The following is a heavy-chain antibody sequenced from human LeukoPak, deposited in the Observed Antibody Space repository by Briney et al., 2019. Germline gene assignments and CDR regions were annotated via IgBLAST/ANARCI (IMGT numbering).Heavy chain of an antibody. D-gene: IGHD2-2*01. CDR2: SRSRAHGGTT. CDR1: GFTFGENA. J-gene: IGHJ6*03. Sequence: GGSLRLSCTAFGFTFGENAMIGFRKSPGKGLEWVSLSRSRAHGGTTEYAASVMGRFTMSRDHSKNIAYLQMNRLETEDTAVYYCSRVERSSINNYYYYMAVWGKGTSVTVSS. V-gene: IGHV3-49*03. CDR3: SRVERSSINNYYYYMAV.